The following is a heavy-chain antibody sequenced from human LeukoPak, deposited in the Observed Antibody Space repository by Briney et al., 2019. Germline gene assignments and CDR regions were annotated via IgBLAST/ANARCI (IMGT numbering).Heavy chain of an antibody. Sequence: SVKVSRKASGGTFSSYAISWVRQAPGRGLEWMGGIIPIFGTANYAQKFQGRVTITTDESTSTAYMELSSLRSEDTAVYYCARDAGGSYPLDYWGQGTLVTVSS. CDR3: ARDAGGSYPLDY. CDR2: IIPIFGTA. CDR1: GGTFSSYA. V-gene: IGHV1-69*05. J-gene: IGHJ4*02. D-gene: IGHD1-26*01.